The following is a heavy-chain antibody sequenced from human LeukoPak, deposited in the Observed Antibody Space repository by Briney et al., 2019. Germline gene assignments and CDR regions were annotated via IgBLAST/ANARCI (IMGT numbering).Heavy chain of an antibody. Sequence: SETLSLTCTVSGGSISSYYWSWIRQPPGKGLEWIGYIYYSGSTNYNPSLKSRVTISVDTSKNQFSLKLSSVTAADTAVYYCARGRDIAEFYYFDYWGQGTLVTVSS. D-gene: IGHD5-12*01. J-gene: IGHJ4*02. CDR3: ARGRDIAEFYYFDY. V-gene: IGHV4-59*01. CDR1: GGSISSYY. CDR2: IYYSGST.